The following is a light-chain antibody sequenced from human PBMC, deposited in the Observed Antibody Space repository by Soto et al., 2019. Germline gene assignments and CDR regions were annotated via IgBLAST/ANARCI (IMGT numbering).Light chain of an antibody. V-gene: IGKV3-20*01. Sequence: EIVLTQSPGTLSLSPGERATLSCRASQSVSSSYLAWYQQKPGQAPRLLIYGASSRATGIPDRFSGSGSGTDCTLTISRLEPEDFAVYYCQQYGGSLITFGQGTRLEIK. CDR1: QSVSSSY. J-gene: IGKJ5*01. CDR3: QQYGGSLIT. CDR2: GAS.